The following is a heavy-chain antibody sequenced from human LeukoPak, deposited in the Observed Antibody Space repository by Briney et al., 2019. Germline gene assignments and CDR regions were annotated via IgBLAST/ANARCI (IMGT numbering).Heavy chain of an antibody. D-gene: IGHD1-1*01. CDR3: ARDRGSDEDYFDY. V-gene: IGHV3-11*04. Sequence: GGSLGLSCAASGFTFSDYYMSWIRQAPGKGLEWVSYISSSGSTIYYADSVKGRFTISRDNAKNSLYLQMNSLRAEDTAVYYCARDRGSDEDYFDYWGQGTLVTVSS. CDR2: ISSSGSTI. CDR1: GFTFSDYY. J-gene: IGHJ4*02.